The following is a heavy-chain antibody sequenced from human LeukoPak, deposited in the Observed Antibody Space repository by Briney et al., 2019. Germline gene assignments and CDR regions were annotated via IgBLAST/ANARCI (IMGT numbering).Heavy chain of an antibody. CDR3: ARGGYCSGGSCYLNYWYFDL. CDR1: GGSFSGYY. J-gene: IGHJ2*01. D-gene: IGHD2-15*01. V-gene: IGHV4-34*01. CDR2: INHSGST. Sequence: SETLSLTCAVYGGSFSGYYWSWIRLPPGKGLEWIGEINHSGSTNSNPSLKSRITISVDTSKNQFSLKLSSVTAADTAVYYCARGGYCSGGSCYLNYWYFDLWGRGTLVTVSS.